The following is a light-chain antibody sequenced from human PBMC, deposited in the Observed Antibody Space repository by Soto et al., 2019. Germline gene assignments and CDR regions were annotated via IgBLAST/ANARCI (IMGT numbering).Light chain of an antibody. CDR3: SSYTSSSTYV. CDR1: SSDVGGYNY. V-gene: IGLV2-14*01. J-gene: IGLJ1*01. Sequence: QSVLTQPASVSGSPGQSITISCTGTSSDVGGYNYVSWYQQYPGKAPKLMIYEVSNRPSGFSNRFSGSKSGNTASLTISGLQAEDEADYYCSSYTSSSTYVFGTGTKVTVL. CDR2: EVS.